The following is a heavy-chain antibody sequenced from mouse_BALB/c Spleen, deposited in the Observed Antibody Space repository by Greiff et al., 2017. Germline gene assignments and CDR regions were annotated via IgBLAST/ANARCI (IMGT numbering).Heavy chain of an antibody. CDR3: ARGPYYDYYAMDY. D-gene: IGHD1-1*02. Sequence: EVKVVESGGGLVQPGGSRKLSCAASGFTFSDYGMAWVRQAPGKGPEWVAFISNLAYSIYYADTVTGRFTISRENAKNTLYLEMSSLRSEDTAMYYCARGPYYDYYAMDYWGQGTSVTVSS. J-gene: IGHJ4*01. CDR2: ISNLAYSI. V-gene: IGHV5-15*02. CDR1: GFTFSDYG.